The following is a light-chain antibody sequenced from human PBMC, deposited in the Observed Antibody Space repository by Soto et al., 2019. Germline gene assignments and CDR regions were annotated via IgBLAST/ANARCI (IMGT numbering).Light chain of an antibody. Sequence: EVVMTQSPATLYVSSGERVTLSCRASESVRSNLAWYQHKPGQGPRLVIYGASTRATDIPTRFSGSGSGTDFTLTISSLQSEDFAVYYCQQNNNWPYTFGQGTKLAIK. V-gene: IGKV3-15*01. J-gene: IGKJ2*01. CDR3: QQNNNWPYT. CDR1: ESVRSN. CDR2: GAS.